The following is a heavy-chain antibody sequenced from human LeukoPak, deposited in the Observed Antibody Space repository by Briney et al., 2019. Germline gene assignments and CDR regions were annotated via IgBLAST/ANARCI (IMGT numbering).Heavy chain of an antibody. J-gene: IGHJ3*02. Sequence: SETLSLTCAVYGGSCSGYYWSWSRQPPGKGLEWNGEIDNRGSTNYNPSLKSRVTISVDTSKNQFSLKLSSVTAADTAVYYCARGWYYDYVWWSYRYPDAFDIWGQGTMVTVSS. CDR2: IDNRGST. CDR1: GGSCSGYY. CDR3: ARGWYYDYVWWSYRYPDAFDI. V-gene: IGHV4-34*01. D-gene: IGHD3-16*02.